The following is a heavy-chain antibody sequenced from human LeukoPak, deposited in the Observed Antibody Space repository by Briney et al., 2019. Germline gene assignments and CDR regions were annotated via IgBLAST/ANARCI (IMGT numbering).Heavy chain of an antibody. D-gene: IGHD3-10*01. J-gene: IGHJ4*02. Sequence: GGSLRLSCAASGFTSSSYGMSWVRQAPGKGLEWVSAISGSGGSTYYADSVKGRFTISRDNSKNTLYLQMNSLRAEDTAVYYCAKALVWFGELSRHNFDYWGQGTLVTVSS. V-gene: IGHV3-23*01. CDR2: ISGSGGST. CDR1: GFTSSSYG. CDR3: AKALVWFGELSRHNFDY.